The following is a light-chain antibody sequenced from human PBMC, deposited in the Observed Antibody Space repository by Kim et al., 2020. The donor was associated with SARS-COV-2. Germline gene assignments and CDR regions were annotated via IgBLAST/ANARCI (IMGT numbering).Light chain of an antibody. V-gene: IGLV6-57*01. J-gene: IGLJ3*02. CDR1: SGSIASNY. CDR3: QSYDTTDWV. Sequence: NFMLTQPHSVSESPGKTIIISCTRSSGSIASNYVQWYQQRPGSSPNAVIYENNKRPSGVPDRFSGSIDRSSNSASLIISGLKTEDEADYYCQSYDTTDWVFGGGTQLTVL. CDR2: ENN.